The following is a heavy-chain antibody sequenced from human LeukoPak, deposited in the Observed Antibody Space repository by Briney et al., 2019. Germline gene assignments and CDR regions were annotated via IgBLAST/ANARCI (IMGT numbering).Heavy chain of an antibody. D-gene: IGHD1-26*01. V-gene: IGHV3-74*01. J-gene: IGHJ4*02. CDR2: INIDGSNT. CDR3: ARSLGGAYDY. Sequence: GGSLRLSCAASGFPFSSYWMHWVRQAPGKGLVWVSRINIDGSNTNYADSVKGRFTISRDNAKNTLYLQMDSLSAEDTAVYYCARSLGGAYDYWGQGTLVTVSS. CDR1: GFPFSSYW.